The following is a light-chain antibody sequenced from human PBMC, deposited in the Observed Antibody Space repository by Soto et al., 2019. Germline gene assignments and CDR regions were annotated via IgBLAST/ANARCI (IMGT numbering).Light chain of an antibody. V-gene: IGKV3-20*01. CDR1: QSVSSSF. Sequence: EFVLTQSPGTLSLSPGERATLSCRASQSVSSSFLAWFQQKPGQAPRLLIYGASKRATGIPDRFSGSGSGTDFTLTISRLEPEDFVVYYCQYYYSSWTFGQGTKVEIK. CDR2: GAS. J-gene: IGKJ1*01. CDR3: QYYYSSWT.